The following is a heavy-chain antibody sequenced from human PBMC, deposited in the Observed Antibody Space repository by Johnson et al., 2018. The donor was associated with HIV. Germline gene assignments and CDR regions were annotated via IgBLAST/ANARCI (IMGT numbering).Heavy chain of an antibody. D-gene: IGHD6-13*01. CDR3: ARDGESQQLPLGDAFDV. CDR1: GFTVSSNY. Sequence: VQLVESGGGLVQPGGSLRLSCAASGFTVSSNYMSWVRQAPGKGLESVSVVYSGGTTHYADSVKGRSTISRDNSKNTLYLQMRSLRVEDTAIYYCARDGESQQLPLGDAFDVWGQGTMVTVSS. J-gene: IGHJ3*01. CDR2: VYSGGTT. V-gene: IGHV3-66*01.